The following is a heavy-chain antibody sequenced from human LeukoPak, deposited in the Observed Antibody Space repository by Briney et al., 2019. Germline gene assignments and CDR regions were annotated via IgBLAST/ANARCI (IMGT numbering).Heavy chain of an antibody. CDR2: ISVSGGST. V-gene: IGHV3-23*01. CDR3: AKAGYYYDSSGSEYYFDY. D-gene: IGHD3-22*01. Sequence: GGSLRLSCAASGFTFSSYAMNWVRQAPGKGLEWVSAISVSGGSTYYADSVKGRFTISRDNSKNTLYLQMNSLRAEDTAVYYCAKAGYYYDSSGSEYYFDYWGQGTLVTVSS. J-gene: IGHJ4*02. CDR1: GFTFSSYA.